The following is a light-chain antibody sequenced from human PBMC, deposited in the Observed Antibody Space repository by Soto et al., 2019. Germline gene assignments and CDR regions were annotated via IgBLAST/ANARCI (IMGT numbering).Light chain of an antibody. CDR3: SSYTSSGALV. J-gene: IGLJ1*01. Sequence: QSVLTQPASVSGSPGQSITISCTGTSSDVGGYNYVSWFQQHPGKAPKLMIYEARNRPSGVSNRFSGSKSGNTAFLTISGLQAEDEADYYCSSYTSSGALVFGSGTKVTVL. V-gene: IGLV2-14*01. CDR1: SSDVGGYNY. CDR2: EAR.